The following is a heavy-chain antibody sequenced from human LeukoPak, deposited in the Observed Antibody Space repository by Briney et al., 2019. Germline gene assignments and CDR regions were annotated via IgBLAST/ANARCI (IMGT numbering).Heavy chain of an antibody. CDR3: ASGNLGWLIDY. CDR2: ISSSGTTI. V-gene: IGHV3-48*03. J-gene: IGHJ4*02. CDR1: GFTFSSYD. D-gene: IGHD2-15*01. Sequence: GGSLRLSCAASGFTFSSYDMNWVRQAPGKGLQWASDISSSGTTIYYADSVKGRFTISRDNAKNSLYLQMNSLRAEDTAVYYCASGNLGWLIDYWGQGTLVTVSS.